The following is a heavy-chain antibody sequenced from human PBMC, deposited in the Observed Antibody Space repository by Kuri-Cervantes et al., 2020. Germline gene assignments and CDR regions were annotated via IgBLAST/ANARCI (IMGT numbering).Heavy chain of an antibody. CDR1: GFTFSSYT. J-gene: IGHJ4*02. V-gene: IGHV3-43*01. CDR2: ISWAGGST. D-gene: IGHD3-22*01. Sequence: GESLKISCAVSGFTFSSYTMHWVRQAPGKGLEWVSLISWAGGSTYYADSVKGRFTISRDNSNNSLYLQMNSLRTEDTALYYCAKENTYYYDSSGYLQSWGQGTLVTVSS. CDR3: AKENTYYYDSSGYLQS.